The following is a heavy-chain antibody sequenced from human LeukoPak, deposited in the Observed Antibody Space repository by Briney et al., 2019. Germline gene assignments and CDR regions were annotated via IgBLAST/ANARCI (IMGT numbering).Heavy chain of an antibody. Sequence: TLSLTCSVSGGPLSCGGYYWSWIPRYPEKGLEWIGYIFYSGITHYHPSLKSRVTISVDTSKSQFSVKLNSVTAADTAVYYCARLSPAPTVFFELWGQGTLVTVSS. D-gene: IGHD4-11*01. CDR1: GGPLSCGGYY. CDR2: IFYSGIT. V-gene: IGHV4-31*03. CDR3: ARLSPAPTVFFEL. J-gene: IGHJ4*02.